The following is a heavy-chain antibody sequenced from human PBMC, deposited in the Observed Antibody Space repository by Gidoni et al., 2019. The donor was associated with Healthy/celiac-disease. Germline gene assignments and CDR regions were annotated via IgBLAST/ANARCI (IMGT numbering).Heavy chain of an antibody. CDR3: ARDGYSYGVFDY. J-gene: IGHJ4*02. CDR2: IYYSGST. Sequence: QVQLQESGPGLVKPSATLSLTCTVPGGSISSYYWSWIRQPPGKGLEWIGYIYYSGSTNYNPSLKSRVTISVDTSKNQFSLKLSSVTAADTAVYYCARDGYSYGVFDYWGQGTLVTVSS. V-gene: IGHV4-59*01. CDR1: GGSISSYY. D-gene: IGHD5-18*01.